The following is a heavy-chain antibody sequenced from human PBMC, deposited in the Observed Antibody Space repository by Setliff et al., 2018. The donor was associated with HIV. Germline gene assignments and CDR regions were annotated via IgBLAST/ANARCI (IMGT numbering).Heavy chain of an antibody. V-gene: IGHV4-4*02. Sequence: PSETLSLTCAVSGGSISSHYWWTWVRQPPGEGLEWIGEIYHSGSTNYNPSLKSRVTISVDKSKNQFSLNLNSVIAADTAVYYCARGIGYCSTTSCQSYFDYWGQGTLVTVSS. J-gene: IGHJ4*02. CDR2: IYHSGST. CDR3: ARGIGYCSTTSCQSYFDY. D-gene: IGHD2-2*01. CDR1: GGSISSHYW.